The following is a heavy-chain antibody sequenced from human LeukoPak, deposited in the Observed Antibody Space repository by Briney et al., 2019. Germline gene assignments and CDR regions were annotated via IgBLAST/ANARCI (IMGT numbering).Heavy chain of an antibody. CDR2: IIPIFGTA. CDR1: GYTFTNYA. CDR3: ARGPTEGAFDI. J-gene: IGHJ3*02. V-gene: IGHV1-69*13. Sequence: ASVKVSCKASGYTFTNYAISWVRQAPGQGLEWMGGIIPIFGTANYAQKFQGRVTITADESTSTAYMELSSLRSEDTAVYYCARGPTEGAFDIWGQGTMVTVSS.